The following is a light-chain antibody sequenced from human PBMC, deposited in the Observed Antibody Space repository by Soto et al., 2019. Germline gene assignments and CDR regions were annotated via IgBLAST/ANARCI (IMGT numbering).Light chain of an antibody. CDR1: QRVSSN. CDR2: GAS. Sequence: DIVLTQSPVTLSLSPGERATLSCRASQRVSSNLAWYQQKPGLAPRLLIYGASTRATGIPARFSGSGSGTEFTLTISSLQSEDFAVYYCQQYNNWPGTFGQGTKVDIK. J-gene: IGKJ1*01. V-gene: IGKV3-15*01. CDR3: QQYNNWPGT.